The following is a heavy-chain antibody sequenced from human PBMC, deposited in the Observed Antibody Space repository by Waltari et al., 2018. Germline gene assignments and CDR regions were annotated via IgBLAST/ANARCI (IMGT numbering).Heavy chain of an antibody. D-gene: IGHD5-12*01. CDR2: IIPIFGTA. Sequence: QVQLVQSGAEVKKPGSSVKVSCKASGGTFSSYAISWVRQAPGHGLEWMGGIIPIFGTANYAQKFQGRVTITTDESTSTAYMELSSLRSEDTAVYYCARDPRQVGDGYNYYYYYGMDVWGQGTTVTVSS. V-gene: IGHV1-69*05. CDR3: ARDPRQVGDGYNYYYYYGMDV. CDR1: GGTFSSYA. J-gene: IGHJ6*02.